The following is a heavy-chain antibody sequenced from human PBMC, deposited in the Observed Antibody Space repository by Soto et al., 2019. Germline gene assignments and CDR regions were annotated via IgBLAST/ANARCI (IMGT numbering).Heavy chain of an antibody. CDR3: ARDLSRRYCSGGSCKNDAFDI. CDR2: IKQDGSEK. D-gene: IGHD2-15*01. V-gene: IGHV3-7*01. J-gene: IGHJ3*02. CDR1: GFTFSSYW. Sequence: GGSLRLSCAASGFTFSSYWMSWVRQAPGKGLEWVANIKQDGSEKYYVDSVKGRFTISRDNAKNSLYLQMNSLRAEDTAVYYCARDLSRRYCSGGSCKNDAFDIWGQGTMVT.